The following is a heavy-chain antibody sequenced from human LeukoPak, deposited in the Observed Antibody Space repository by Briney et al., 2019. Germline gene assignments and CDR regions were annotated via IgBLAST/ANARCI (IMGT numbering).Heavy chain of an antibody. D-gene: IGHD6-19*01. Sequence: SETLSLTCAVSGGSISSSNWWSWVRQPPGKGLEWIGEIYHSGSTNYNPSLKSRVTISVDKSKNQFSLKLSSVTAADTAVYYCARDLRDEIAVAVWFDPWGQGTLVTVSS. J-gene: IGHJ5*02. CDR1: GGSISSSNW. V-gene: IGHV4-4*02. CDR2: IYHSGST. CDR3: ARDLRDEIAVAVWFDP.